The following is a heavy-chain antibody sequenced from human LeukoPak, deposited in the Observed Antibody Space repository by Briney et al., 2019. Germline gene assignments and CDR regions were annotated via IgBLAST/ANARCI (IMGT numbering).Heavy chain of an antibody. V-gene: IGHV1-2*02. J-gene: IGHJ4*02. CDR1: GYSFTGYH. Sequence: ASVKVSCKASGYSFTGYHMHWVRQAPGKGLEWVGWINPNTGGTNYAQRLQGRVTFTRDTYINLAYMDLCGLRSDDTAVYFCVRSWRNYDSGDCFDYWGQGTLVTVSS. CDR2: INPNTGGT. CDR3: VRSWRNYDSGDCFDY. D-gene: IGHD3-22*01.